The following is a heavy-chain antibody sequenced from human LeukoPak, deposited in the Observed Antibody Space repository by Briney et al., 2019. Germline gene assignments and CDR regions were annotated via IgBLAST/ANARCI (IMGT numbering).Heavy chain of an antibody. CDR1: GFTFSSYE. CDR3: ARDFLSAPQARRYDY. CDR2: ISSSGSNI. V-gene: IGHV3-48*03. J-gene: IGHJ4*02. Sequence: GGSLRLSCAASGFTFSSYEMNWVRQAPGKGLEWVSFISSSGSNIYYADSVKGRFTISRDNAKNSLYLQMNSLRAEDTAVYYCARDFLSAPQARRYDYWGQGTLVTVPS. D-gene: IGHD2/OR15-2a*01.